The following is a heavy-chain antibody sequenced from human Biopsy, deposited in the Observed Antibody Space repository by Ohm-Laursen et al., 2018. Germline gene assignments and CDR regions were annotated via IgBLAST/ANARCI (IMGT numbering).Heavy chain of an antibody. V-gene: IGHV4-34*01. CDR1: GGSFTGYY. D-gene: IGHD3-22*01. Sequence: SQTLSLTCAVYGGSFTGYYWSWIRQPPGKGLEWIGEINHSGSTNYNPSLKSRVTISLDTSNNQLSLKLSSVTAADTAVYYCARESDSSGYYYRDYWGQGTLVTVSS. CDR3: ARESDSSGYYYRDY. CDR2: INHSGST. J-gene: IGHJ4*02.